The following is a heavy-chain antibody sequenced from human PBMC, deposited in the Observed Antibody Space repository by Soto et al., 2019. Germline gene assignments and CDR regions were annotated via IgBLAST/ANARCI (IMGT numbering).Heavy chain of an antibody. D-gene: IGHD3-3*01. CDR1: GVRFNDSA. J-gene: IGHJ4*02. Sequence: GGSLRLPCSVSGVRFNDSALPWARQAPGKGLEYVSAISTNGRDTYFADYVKGRFTISRDNSKNTVHLQMSSLRAEDTAVYYCLRAIFGVVIFDQSGQGTPVTVSS. CDR3: LRAIFGVVIFDQ. V-gene: IGHV3-64D*06. CDR2: ISTNGRDT.